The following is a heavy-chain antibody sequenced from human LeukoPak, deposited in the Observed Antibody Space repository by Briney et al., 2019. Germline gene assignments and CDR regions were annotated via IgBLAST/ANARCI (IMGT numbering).Heavy chain of an antibody. CDR3: ARHAGYGGDFDY. J-gene: IGHJ4*02. Sequence: SETLSLTCTVSGGSISSYYWSGIRQPPGKGLEWIGYIYTSGSTNYNPSLKSRVTISVDTSKNQFSLKLSSATAADTAVYYCARHAGYGGDFDYWGQGTLVTVSS. CDR1: GGSISSYY. V-gene: IGHV4-4*09. CDR2: IYTSGST. D-gene: IGHD4-23*01.